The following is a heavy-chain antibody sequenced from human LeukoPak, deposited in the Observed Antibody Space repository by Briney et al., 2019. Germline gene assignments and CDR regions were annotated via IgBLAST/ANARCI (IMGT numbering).Heavy chain of an antibody. Sequence: GGSLRLSCAASGFTFSSYAMHWVRQAPGKGLEWVSVIYSGGSIYYADSVKGRFTISRDNSRNTLYLQMNSLRAEDTAVYYCARALNGFDIWGPGTLVTVSS. CDR2: IYSGGSI. V-gene: IGHV3-53*01. J-gene: IGHJ3*02. CDR1: GFTFSSYA. CDR3: ARALNGFDI.